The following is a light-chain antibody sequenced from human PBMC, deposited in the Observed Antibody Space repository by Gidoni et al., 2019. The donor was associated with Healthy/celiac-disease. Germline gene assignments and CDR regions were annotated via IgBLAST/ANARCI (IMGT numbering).Light chain of an antibody. CDR3: QQYGSSPPST. J-gene: IGKJ3*01. CDR1: QSVSSSY. CDR2: GAS. V-gene: IGKV3-20*01. Sequence: DIVLTQSPGTLSLSQGERATLSCRASQSVSSSYLAWYQQKPGQAPRLLIYGASSRATGIPDRFSGSGSGTDFTLTISRLEPEDFAVYYCQQYGSSPPSTFGPGTKVDIK.